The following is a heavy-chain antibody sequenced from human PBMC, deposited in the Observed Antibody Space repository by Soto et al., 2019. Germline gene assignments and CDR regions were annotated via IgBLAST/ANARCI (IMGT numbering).Heavy chain of an antibody. V-gene: IGHV4-61*01. CDR3: ARDVKYIYGHPSDYYGMDV. D-gene: IGHD5-18*01. J-gene: IGHJ6*02. CDR1: GGPVTSGNHY. Sequence: QVQLQESGPGLVKPSETLSLTCTVSGGPVTSGNHYWSWIRQPPGKGLEWIGYIYYRGSTKYNPTRKSRVTISVDTSKNQFSLKLSSMTAADTAGYYCARDVKYIYGHPSDYYGMDVWGQGTTVTVSS. CDR2: IYYRGST.